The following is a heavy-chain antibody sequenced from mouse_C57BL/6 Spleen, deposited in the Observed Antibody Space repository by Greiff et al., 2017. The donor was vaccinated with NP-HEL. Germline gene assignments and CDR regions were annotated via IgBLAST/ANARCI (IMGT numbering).Heavy chain of an antibody. D-gene: IGHD2-4*01. V-gene: IGHV1-69*01. CDR2: IDPSDSYT. CDR1: GYTFTSYW. Sequence: QVQLQQSGAELVMPGASVKLSCKASGYTFTSYWMHWVKQRPGQGLEWIGEIDPSDSYTNYNQKFKGKSTLTVDKSSSTAYMQLSSLTSEDSAVYYCARTGDYDYGDYAMDYWGQGTSVTVSS. CDR3: ARTGDYDYGDYAMDY. J-gene: IGHJ4*01.